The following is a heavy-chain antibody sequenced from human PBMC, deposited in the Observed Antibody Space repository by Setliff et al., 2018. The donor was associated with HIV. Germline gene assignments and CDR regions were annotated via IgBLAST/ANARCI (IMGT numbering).Heavy chain of an antibody. J-gene: IGHJ4*02. D-gene: IGHD3-22*01. V-gene: IGHV4-61*02. CDR3: ARFVFGSGYYFDY. CDR2: IYTSGST. Sequence: PSETLSLTCTVSGGSISSGNYYWSWIRQPAGKGLEWIGRIYTSGSTNYNPSLKSRVTISVDTSKNQFSLKLSSVTAADTAGYYCARFVFGSGYYFDYWGQGTLVTVSS. CDR1: GGSISSGNYY.